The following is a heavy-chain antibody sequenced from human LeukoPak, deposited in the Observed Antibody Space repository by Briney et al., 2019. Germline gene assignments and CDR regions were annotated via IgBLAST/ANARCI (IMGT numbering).Heavy chain of an antibody. CDR2: ISAYNGNT. CDR3: ERDWYVGEFDY. Sequence: ASVKVSCKASGYTFTSYGISWVRQAPGQGLEWMGWISAYNGNTNYAQKLQGRVTMTTNTSTSTAYMELRSLRSDDTAVYYCERDWYVGEFDYWGQGTLVTISS. CDR1: GYTFTSYG. V-gene: IGHV1-18*01. J-gene: IGHJ4*02. D-gene: IGHD6-13*01.